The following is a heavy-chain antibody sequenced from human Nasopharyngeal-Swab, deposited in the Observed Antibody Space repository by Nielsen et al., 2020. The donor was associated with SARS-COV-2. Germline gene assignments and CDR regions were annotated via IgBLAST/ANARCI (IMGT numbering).Heavy chain of an antibody. CDR3: AREVRGSYYLYYFDY. CDR2: ISSSSSYI. CDR1: GFTFRSYS. D-gene: IGHD1-26*01. J-gene: IGHJ4*02. V-gene: IGHV3-21*01. Sequence: GESLKISCPSSGFTFRSYSMNWVRQAPGKGLEWVSSISSSSSYIYYADSVKGRFTISRDNAKNSLYLQMNSLSAEDTAVYYCAREVRGSYYLYYFDYWGQGTLVTVSS.